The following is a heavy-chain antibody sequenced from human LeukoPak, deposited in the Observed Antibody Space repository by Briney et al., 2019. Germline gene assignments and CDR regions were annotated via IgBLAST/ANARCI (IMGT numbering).Heavy chain of an antibody. V-gene: IGHV4-4*07. J-gene: IGHJ3*02. D-gene: IGHD3-22*01. CDR1: GGSISSGY. CDR2: INASGST. CDR3: AKSNGYGLIDI. Sequence: KPSETLSLTCTVSGGSISSGYWTWIRQPAGKGLEWIGRINASGSTRHSPSLKSRVTMSVDTSKNQFSLKMSSVTAADTAVYYCAKSNGYGLIDIWGQGTMVTVSS.